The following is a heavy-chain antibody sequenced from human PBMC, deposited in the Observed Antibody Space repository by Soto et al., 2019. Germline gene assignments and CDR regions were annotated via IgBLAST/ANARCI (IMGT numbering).Heavy chain of an antibody. CDR1: GFTFSSYG. CDR2: IWYDGSNK. J-gene: IGHJ4*02. Sequence: QVQLVESGGGVVQPGRSLRLSCAASGFTFSSYGMHWVRQAPGKGLEWVAVIWYDGSNKYYADSVKGRFTISRDNSKNTLYVQMNSLRAEDTAVYYCARGVGSRYLDYWGQGTLVTVSS. V-gene: IGHV3-33*01. D-gene: IGHD6-13*01. CDR3: ARGVGSRYLDY.